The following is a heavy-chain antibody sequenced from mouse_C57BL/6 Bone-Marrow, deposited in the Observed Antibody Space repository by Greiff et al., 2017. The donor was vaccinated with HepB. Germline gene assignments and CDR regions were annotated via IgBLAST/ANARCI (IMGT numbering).Heavy chain of an antibody. V-gene: IGHV7-1*01. CDR3: ARDDGYTWFAY. J-gene: IGHJ3*01. Sequence: EVKLVESGGGLVQSGRSLRLSCATSGFTFSDFYMEWVRQAPGKGLEWIAASRNKANDYTTEYSASVKGRFIVPRDTSQSILYLQMNALRAEDTAIYYCARDDGYTWFAYWGQGTLVTVSA. CDR1: GFTFSDFY. D-gene: IGHD2-2*01. CDR2: SRNKANDYTT.